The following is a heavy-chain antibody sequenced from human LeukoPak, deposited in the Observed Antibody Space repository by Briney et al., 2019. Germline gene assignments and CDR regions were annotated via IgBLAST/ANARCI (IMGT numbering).Heavy chain of an antibody. CDR3: ASSITIFGVVIRFDY. J-gene: IGHJ4*02. V-gene: IGHV4-39*01. CDR2: IYYSRST. Sequence: PSETLSLTCTVSGGSISSSSYYWGWIRQPPGKGLEWIGSIYYSRSTYYNPSLKSRVTISVDTSKNQFSLKLSSVTAADTAVYYCASSITIFGVVIRFDYWGQGTLVTVSS. CDR1: GGSISSSSYY. D-gene: IGHD3-3*01.